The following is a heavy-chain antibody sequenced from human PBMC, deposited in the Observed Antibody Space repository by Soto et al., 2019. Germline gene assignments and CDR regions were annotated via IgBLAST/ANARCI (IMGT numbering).Heavy chain of an antibody. Sequence: SLRLSCAASGFTFSSYGMHWVRQAPGKGLEWVAVIWYDGSNKYYADSVKGRFTISRDNSKNTLYLQMNSLRDEDTAVYYCVRDGSGNLYLNWFDPWGQGTLVTVSS. J-gene: IGHJ5*02. CDR2: IWYDGSNK. D-gene: IGHD6-19*01. CDR1: GFTFSSYG. CDR3: VRDGSGNLYLNWFDP. V-gene: IGHV3-33*01.